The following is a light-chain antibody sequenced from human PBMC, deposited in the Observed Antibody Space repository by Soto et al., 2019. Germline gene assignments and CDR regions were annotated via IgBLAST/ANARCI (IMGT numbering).Light chain of an antibody. Sequence: AIQLTQSPSSLSASVGDRVTITCRASQDIRGALAWYQQTPAKAPKILIYDVSTLQSGVPSRFSGSSSGTDFSLTISSLQPEDFATYFCQQFNSYPITFGQGTRLDIK. CDR3: QQFNSYPIT. J-gene: IGKJ5*01. CDR2: DVS. V-gene: IGKV1-13*02. CDR1: QDIRGA.